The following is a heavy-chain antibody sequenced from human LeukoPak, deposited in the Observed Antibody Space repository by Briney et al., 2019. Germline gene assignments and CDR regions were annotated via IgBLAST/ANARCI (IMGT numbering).Heavy chain of an antibody. CDR1: GFTFSSYA. V-gene: IGHV3-30*04. CDR2: ISYDGSNK. D-gene: IGHD6-19*01. Sequence: GGSLRLSCAASGFTFSSYAMHWVRQAPGKGLEWVSVISYDGSNKYYADSVKGRFTISRDNSKNTLFLQMNSLRAEDTAVYYCARELSGWYYFDYWGQGTLVTVSS. J-gene: IGHJ4*02. CDR3: ARELSGWYYFDY.